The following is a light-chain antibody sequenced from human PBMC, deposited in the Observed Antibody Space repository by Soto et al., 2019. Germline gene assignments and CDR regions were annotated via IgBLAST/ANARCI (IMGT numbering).Light chain of an antibody. J-gene: IGKJ1*01. Sequence: AIRMTQSPSSFSASTGDRVTIPCRASQGINSYLAWYQQRPGKAPRLLIYDASTLQSGVPSRFSGSGSGTDFTLTISSLPSEDFATYYCQQYHSYPWTFGQGTKVEIK. CDR2: DAS. CDR3: QQYHSYPWT. V-gene: IGKV1-8*01. CDR1: QGINSY.